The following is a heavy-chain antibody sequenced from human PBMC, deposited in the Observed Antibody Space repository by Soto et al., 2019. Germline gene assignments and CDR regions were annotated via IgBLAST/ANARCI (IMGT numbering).Heavy chain of an antibody. CDR2: ISGSGGLT. J-gene: IGHJ4*02. V-gene: IGHV3-23*01. CDR3: AKSLSASPNYFFDY. CDR1: GVPFSSYA. Sequence: XGSLRLSCAASGVPFSSYAKSWVRQAPGKGLEWVSGISGSGGLTYYADSVKGRFTISRDNSKNTLYLQMNSLIADDTAVYYCAKSLSASPNYFFDYWGQGTLVTVSS.